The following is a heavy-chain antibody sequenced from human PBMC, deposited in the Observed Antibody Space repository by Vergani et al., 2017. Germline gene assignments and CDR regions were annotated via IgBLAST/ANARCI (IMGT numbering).Heavy chain of an antibody. Sequence: QVQLQESGPGLVKPSETLSLTFTVSGGSISSYYWRWIRQPPGKGLEWIGYIYYSGGTNYNPSLKSRVTISVDTSKNQFSLKLSSVTAAETAVYYCARDLSLDVWGQGP. CDR2: IYYSGGT. CDR3: ARDLSLDV. V-gene: IGHV4-59*01. CDR1: GGSISSYY. J-gene: IGHJ6*02.